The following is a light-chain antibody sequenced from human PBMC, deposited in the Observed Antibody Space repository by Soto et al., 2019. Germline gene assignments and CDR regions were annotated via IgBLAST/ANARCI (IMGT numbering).Light chain of an antibody. Sequence: EIVLTQSPGTLSLSPGERATLSCRASQSVSSSYLAWYQQKPGQAPRLLIYGASSRATGIPDRVSGSGSGTEFTVTISRREPEDFAVYYCQQYGSSPPITFGPGTKVDIK. CDR1: QSVSSSY. CDR2: GAS. V-gene: IGKV3-20*01. CDR3: QQYGSSPPIT. J-gene: IGKJ3*01.